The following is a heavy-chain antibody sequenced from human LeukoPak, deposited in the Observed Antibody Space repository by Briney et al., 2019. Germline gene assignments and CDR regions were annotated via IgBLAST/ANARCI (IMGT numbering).Heavy chain of an antibody. D-gene: IGHD3-22*01. CDR3: AKDPTGYYYDSSGYLLPDY. J-gene: IGHJ4*02. V-gene: IGHV3-30-3*02. Sequence: GSNKYYADSVKGRFTISRDNSKNTLYLQINSLRAEDTAVYYCAKDPTGYYYDSSGYLLPDYWGQGTLVTVSS. CDR2: GSNK.